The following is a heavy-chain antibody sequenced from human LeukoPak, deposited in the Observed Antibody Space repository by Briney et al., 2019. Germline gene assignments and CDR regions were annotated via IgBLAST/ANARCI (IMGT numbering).Heavy chain of an antibody. D-gene: IGHD3-10*01. CDR3: AKGGDYYYGSGSYSDYFDY. V-gene: IGHV3-9*01. J-gene: IGHJ4*02. CDR2: ISWNSGSI. CDR1: GFTFDDYA. Sequence: GGSLRLSCAASGFTFDDYAMHWVRRAPGKGLEWVSGISWNSGSIGYADSVKGRFTISRDNAKNSLYLQMNSLRAEDTALYYCAKGGDYYYGSGSYSDYFDYWGQGTLVTVSS.